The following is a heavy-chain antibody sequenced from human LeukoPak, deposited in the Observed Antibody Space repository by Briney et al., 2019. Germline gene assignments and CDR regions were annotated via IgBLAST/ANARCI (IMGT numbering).Heavy chain of an antibody. V-gene: IGHV3-21*06. CDR3: ATSPRSVVVPTAMDY. Sequence: GVSLTLSCAVSGFTFSSDGMRWVRQAPGKGLEWVSSINSSSSYIYYADSVQGRFTHSRDNAKNSLYLQMNSLRAEDTAVYYCATSPRSVVVPTAMDYWGQGTLVTVSS. D-gene: IGHD2-2*01. J-gene: IGHJ4*02. CDR1: GFTFSSDG. CDR2: INSSSSYI.